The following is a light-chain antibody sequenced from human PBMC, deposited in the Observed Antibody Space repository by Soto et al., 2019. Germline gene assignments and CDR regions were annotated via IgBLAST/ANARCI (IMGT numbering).Light chain of an antibody. CDR1: SGHSSYP. CDR2: VNSDGSH. Sequence: QSVLTQSPSASASLEGSVKLTCTLSSGHSSYPIAWHQQQPEKGPRYLMKVNSDGSHNKGDGIPDRFSGSSSGAEGYLTISSLQSEDEADYYCQTWATGIRIFGGGTKLTVL. J-gene: IGLJ2*01. CDR3: QTWATGIRI. V-gene: IGLV4-69*01.